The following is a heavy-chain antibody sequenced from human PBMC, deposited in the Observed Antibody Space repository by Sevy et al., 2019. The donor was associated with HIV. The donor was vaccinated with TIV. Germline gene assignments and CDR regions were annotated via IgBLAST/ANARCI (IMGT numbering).Heavy chain of an antibody. CDR3: ARDPGVGYDFWSGYSDYYGMDV. CDR1: GGSISSGSYY. D-gene: IGHD3-3*01. CDR2: IYTSGST. J-gene: IGHJ6*02. V-gene: IGHV4-61*02. Sequence: SETLSLTCTVSGGSISSGSYYWSWIRQPAGKGLEWIGRIYTSGSTNYNPSLKSRVTMSVDTSKNQFSLKLGSVTAADTAVYYCARDPGVGYDFWSGYSDYYGMDVWGQGTTVTVSS.